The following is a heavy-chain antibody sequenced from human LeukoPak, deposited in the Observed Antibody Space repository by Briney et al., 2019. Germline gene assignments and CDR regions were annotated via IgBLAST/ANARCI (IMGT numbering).Heavy chain of an antibody. CDR3: ARDPHSGTYTAQGY. J-gene: IGHJ4*02. D-gene: IGHD1-26*01. V-gene: IGHV3-20*04. CDR2: INWNGGST. CDR1: GFTFDDYG. Sequence: GGSLRLSCAPSGFTFDDYGMSCVRQAPGKGLECVSGINWNGGSTGYADSVKGRFTISRDNAKNSLYLQMNSLRAEDTALYYCARDPHSGTYTAQGYWGQGTLVTVSS.